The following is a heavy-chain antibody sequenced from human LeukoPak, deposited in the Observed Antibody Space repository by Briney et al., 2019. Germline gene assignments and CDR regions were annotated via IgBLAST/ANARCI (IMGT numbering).Heavy chain of an antibody. CDR1: GFTFSSYA. CDR2: ISGSGGST. V-gene: IGHV3-23*01. D-gene: IGHD1-26*01. Sequence: GGSLRLSCAASGFTFSSYAMSWVRQAPGKGLEWVSAISGSGGSTYYADSVKGRFTISRDNSKNTLYLQMNSLRAEDTAVYYCAGGPDWERYYYGMDVWGQGTTVTVSS. J-gene: IGHJ6*02. CDR3: AGGPDWERYYYGMDV.